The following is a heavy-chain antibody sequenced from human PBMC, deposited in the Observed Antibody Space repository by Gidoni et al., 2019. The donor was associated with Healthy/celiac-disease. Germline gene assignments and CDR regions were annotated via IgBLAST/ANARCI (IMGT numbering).Heavy chain of an antibody. CDR2: IRSKAYGGTT. J-gene: IGHJ4*02. D-gene: IGHD6-6*01. Sequence: EVQLVESGGGLVKPGRSLRLSCTASGFTFGDYAMSWFRPAPGKGLEWVGFIRSKAYGGTTEYAASVKGRFTISRDDSKSIAYLQMNSLKTEDTAVYYCTRDQYSSSSPYYFDYWGQGTLVTVSS. CDR1: GFTFGDYA. V-gene: IGHV3-49*05. CDR3: TRDQYSSSSPYYFDY.